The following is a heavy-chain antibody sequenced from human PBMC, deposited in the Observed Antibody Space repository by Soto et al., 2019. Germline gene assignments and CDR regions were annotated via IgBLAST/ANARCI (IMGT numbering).Heavy chain of an antibody. CDR2: ITDRSTYI. V-gene: IGHV3-21*01. D-gene: IGHD5-18*01. Sequence: TGGSLRLSCTASGLSFSIYNLNWVRQAPGKGLEWVSSITDRSTYIYYADSVKGRFTISRDNAKNSLYLQMNSLTVEDTAVYYCERDLGPSSYGWVVGYWGQGTLVTVYS. J-gene: IGHJ4*02. CDR3: ERDLGPSSYGWVVGY. CDR1: GLSFSIYN.